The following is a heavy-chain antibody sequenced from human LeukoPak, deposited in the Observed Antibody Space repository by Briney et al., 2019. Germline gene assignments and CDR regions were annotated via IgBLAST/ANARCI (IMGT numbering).Heavy chain of an antibody. CDR1: GYSFTGDY. CDR2: INPNRGGT. Sequence: ASVKVSCKASGYSFTGDYMHWVRQAPGQGLEWMGWINPNRGGTNYAQKFQGRVTMTRDTSISTAYMELRSLRSDDTAVYYCARTPSTSETAAGSFDYWGQGTLVTVSS. V-gene: IGHV1-2*02. CDR3: ARTPSTSETAAGSFDY. D-gene: IGHD6-13*01. J-gene: IGHJ4*02.